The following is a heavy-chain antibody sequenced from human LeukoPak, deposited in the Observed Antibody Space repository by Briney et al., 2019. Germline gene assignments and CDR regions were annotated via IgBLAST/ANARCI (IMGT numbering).Heavy chain of an antibody. D-gene: IGHD1-1*01. J-gene: IGHJ5*02. V-gene: IGHV4-39*01. CDR1: GGSISTNSYY. Sequence: SETLSLTCTVSGGSISTNSYYWGWIRQPPGKGLEWIGSIYYSGSIYYTPSVKSRVTISVDTSKNQVSLNLYSVTAADTAVYYCARLHMENWFDPWGQGTLVSVCS. CDR2: IYYSGSI. CDR3: ARLHMENWFDP.